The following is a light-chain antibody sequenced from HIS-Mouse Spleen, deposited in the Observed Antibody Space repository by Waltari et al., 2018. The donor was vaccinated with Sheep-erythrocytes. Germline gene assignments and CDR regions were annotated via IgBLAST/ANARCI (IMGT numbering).Light chain of an antibody. CDR2: SNN. Sequence: QSVLTQPPSASGTPGQRVPISCSGSSSNIGSNYVYWYQQLPGTAPKLLIYSNNQRPSGVPDRFSGSKSGTSASLAISGLQSEDEADYYCAAWDDSLNGWVFGGGTKLTVL. V-gene: IGLV1-44*01. CDR3: AAWDDSLNGWV. CDR1: SSNIGSNY. J-gene: IGLJ3*02.